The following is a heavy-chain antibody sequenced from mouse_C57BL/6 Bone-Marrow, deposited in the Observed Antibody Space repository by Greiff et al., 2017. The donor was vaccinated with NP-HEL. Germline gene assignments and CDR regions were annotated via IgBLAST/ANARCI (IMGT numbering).Heavy chain of an antibody. CDR2: ISSGSSTI. D-gene: IGHD2-1*01. CDR3: ERKEDDGKGYFDV. J-gene: IGHJ1*03. CDR1: GFTFSDYG. Sequence: EVKLMESGGGLVKPGGSLKLSCAASGFTFSDYGMHWVRQAPEKGLEWVAYISSGSSTIYYADTVKGRFTISRDNAKNTLFLQMTSLRSEDTAMYYCERKEDDGKGYFDVWGTGTTVTVSS. V-gene: IGHV5-17*01.